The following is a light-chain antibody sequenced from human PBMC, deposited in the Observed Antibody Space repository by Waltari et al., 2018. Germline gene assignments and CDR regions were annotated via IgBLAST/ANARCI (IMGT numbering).Light chain of an antibody. Sequence: DIVMTQSPDSLAVSLGERATIHFKSSQSVLYSSNNKNYLAWYQQKPGQPPKLFLYWASTRESGVPDRFSGSGSGTDFTLTISSLQDEDVAVYYCQQYYTTPLTFGGGTKVEIK. J-gene: IGKJ4*01. CDR1: QSVLYSSNNKNY. V-gene: IGKV4-1*01. CDR2: WAS. CDR3: QQYYTTPLT.